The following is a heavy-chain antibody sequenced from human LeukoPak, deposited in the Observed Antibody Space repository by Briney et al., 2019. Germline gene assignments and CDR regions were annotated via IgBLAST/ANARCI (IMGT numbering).Heavy chain of an antibody. Sequence: GGSLRLSCAASGFTFSSYGMSWVRQAPGKGLEWVSAISGSGGSTYYADSVKGRFTISRDNSKNTLYLQMNSLRAEDTAVYYCAKTWLRFNWFDPWGQGTLVTVSS. CDR1: GFTFSSYG. D-gene: IGHD5-12*01. J-gene: IGHJ5*02. CDR3: AKTWLRFNWFDP. V-gene: IGHV3-23*01. CDR2: ISGSGGST.